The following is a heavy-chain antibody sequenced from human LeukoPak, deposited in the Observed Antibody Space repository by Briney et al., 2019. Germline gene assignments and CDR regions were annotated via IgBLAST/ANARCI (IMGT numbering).Heavy chain of an antibody. CDR2: IYTSGST. J-gene: IGHJ3*02. CDR3: ARVLKSSSSGAFDI. CDR1: GGSINSDSHY. V-gene: IGHV4-61*02. D-gene: IGHD6-6*01. Sequence: PSQTLSLTCTVSGGSINSDSHYWSWIRQPAGKGLEWIGRIYTSGSTNYNPSLKSRVTMSVDTSKNQFSLKLSSVTAADTAVYYCARVLKSSSSGAFDIWGQGTMVTVSS.